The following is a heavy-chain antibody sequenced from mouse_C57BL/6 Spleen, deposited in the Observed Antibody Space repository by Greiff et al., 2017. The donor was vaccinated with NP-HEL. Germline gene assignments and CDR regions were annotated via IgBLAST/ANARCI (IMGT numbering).Heavy chain of an antibody. D-gene: IGHD1-1*01. J-gene: IGHJ1*03. CDR3: ASHYYGSSYEGGYFDV. Sequence: EVKLVESGGGLVQPGGSLKLSCAASGFTFSDYYMYWVRQTPEKRLEWVAYISNGGGSTYYPDTVKGRFTISRDNAKNTLYLQMSRLKSEDTAMYYWASHYYGSSYEGGYFDVWGTGTTVTVSS. CDR2: ISNGGGST. V-gene: IGHV5-12*01. CDR1: GFTFSDYY.